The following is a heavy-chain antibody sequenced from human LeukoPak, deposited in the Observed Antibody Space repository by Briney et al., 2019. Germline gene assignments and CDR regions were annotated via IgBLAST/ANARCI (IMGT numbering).Heavy chain of an antibody. Sequence: GGSLRLSCAASGFTFSDYYMSWIRQPPGKGLEWVSYISSSGSTIYYADSVKRRFTISRDNAKNSLYLQMNSLRAGDTAVYYCARVGSGWDDAFDIWGQGTMVTVSS. V-gene: IGHV3-11*01. J-gene: IGHJ3*02. CDR2: ISSSGSTI. CDR3: ARVGSGWDDAFDI. CDR1: GFTFSDYY. D-gene: IGHD6-19*01.